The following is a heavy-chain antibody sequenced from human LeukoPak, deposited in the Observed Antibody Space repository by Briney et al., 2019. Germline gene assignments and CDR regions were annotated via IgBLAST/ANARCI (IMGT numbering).Heavy chain of an antibody. V-gene: IGHV4-59*11. J-gene: IGHJ4*02. CDR2: IYYSGST. CDR1: GGSISSHY. CDR3: ASGRAATFLDY. D-gene: IGHD2-15*01. Sequence: SETLSLTCTVSGGSISSHYWSWIRQPPGKGLEWIGYIYYSGSTNYNPSLKSRVTISVDTSKNQFSLKLSSVTAADTAVYYCASGRAATFLDYWGQGTLVTVSS.